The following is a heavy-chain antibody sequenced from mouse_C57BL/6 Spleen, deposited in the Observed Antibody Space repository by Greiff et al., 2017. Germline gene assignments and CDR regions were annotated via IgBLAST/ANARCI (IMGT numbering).Heavy chain of an antibody. V-gene: IGHV1-52*01. CDR1: GYTFTSYW. Sequence: QVQLQQPGAELVRPGSSVKLSCKASGYTFTSYWMHWVKQRPIQGLEWIGNIDPPDSETHYNQKFKDKATLTVDKSSSTAYMQLSSLTSGDSAVYYCTATQGDYWGQGTTLTVSS. CDR3: TATQGDY. J-gene: IGHJ2*01. CDR2: IDPPDSET. D-gene: IGHD3-2*02.